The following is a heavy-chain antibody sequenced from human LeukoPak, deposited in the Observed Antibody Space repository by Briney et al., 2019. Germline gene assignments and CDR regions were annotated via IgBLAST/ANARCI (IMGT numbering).Heavy chain of an antibody. CDR1: GFSFRSHG. V-gene: IGHV3-23*01. CDR3: AKDAYSSSWSPRYYFDY. Sequence: PGGSLRLSCAASGFSFRSHGMNWVRQAPGKGLEWVSGISPRGDITYYKDSVKGRFTISRDNSKNTLYLQMNSLRAEDTAVYYCAKDAYSSSWSPRYYFDYWGQGTLVTVSS. D-gene: IGHD6-13*01. CDR2: ISPRGDIT. J-gene: IGHJ4*02.